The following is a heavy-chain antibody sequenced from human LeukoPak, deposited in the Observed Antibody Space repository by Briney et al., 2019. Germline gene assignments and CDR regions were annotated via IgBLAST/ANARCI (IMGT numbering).Heavy chain of an antibody. Sequence: GGSLRLSCAASGFTFSGSAMHWVRQASGKGLEWVGRIRSKANSYATAYAASVKGRFTISRDDSKNTAYLQMNSLKTEDTAVYYCTYDSQGEYDSTEAGFDHWGQGTLVTVSS. J-gene: IGHJ4*02. CDR1: GFTFSGSA. CDR2: IRSKANSYAT. D-gene: IGHD3-22*01. V-gene: IGHV3-73*01. CDR3: TYDSQGEYDSTEAGFDH.